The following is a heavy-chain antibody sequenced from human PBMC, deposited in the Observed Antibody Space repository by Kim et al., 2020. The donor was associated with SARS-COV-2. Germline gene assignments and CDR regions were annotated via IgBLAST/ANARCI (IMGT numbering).Heavy chain of an antibody. CDR2: IIPIFGTA. J-gene: IGHJ6*02. CDR1: GGTFSSYA. CDR3: ARGNGMVRGVSPYYYGMDV. V-gene: IGHV1-69*13. D-gene: IGHD3-10*01. Sequence: SVKVSCKASGGTFSSYAISWVRQAPGQGLEWMGGIIPIFGTANYAQKFQGRVTITADESTSTAYMELSSLRSEDTAVYYCARGNGMVRGVSPYYYGMDVWGQGTTVTVSS.